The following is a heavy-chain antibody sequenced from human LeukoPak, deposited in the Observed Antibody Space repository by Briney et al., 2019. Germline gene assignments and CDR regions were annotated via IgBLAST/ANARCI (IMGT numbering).Heavy chain of an antibody. CDR3: ASGTVAGTTDY. D-gene: IGHD6-19*01. CDR1: GFSFSGYW. Sequence: GGSLRLSCAASGFSFSGYWMSWVRQAPGKGLEWVANIRQDGSDKYYVDSVKGRFTISRDNAKNSLYLQMNSLRAEDTAVYYCASGTVAGTTDYWGQGTLVTVSS. J-gene: IGHJ4*02. CDR2: IRQDGSDK. V-gene: IGHV3-7*01.